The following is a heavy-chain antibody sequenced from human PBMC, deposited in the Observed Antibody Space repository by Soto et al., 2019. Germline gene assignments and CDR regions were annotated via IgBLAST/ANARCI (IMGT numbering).Heavy chain of an antibody. J-gene: IGHJ4*02. D-gene: IGHD3-22*01. Sequence: GAALKISGEGSGYSFTSYWISWVRQMPGKGLECMGRIDPSDSYTNYSPSFQGHVTISADKSISTAYLQWSSLKASDTAMYYCARTYYYDSSGYYYPEKSFDYWGQRTLVTVSS. CDR1: GYSFTSYW. V-gene: IGHV5-10-1*01. CDR2: IDPSDSYT. CDR3: ARTYYYDSSGYYYPEKSFDY.